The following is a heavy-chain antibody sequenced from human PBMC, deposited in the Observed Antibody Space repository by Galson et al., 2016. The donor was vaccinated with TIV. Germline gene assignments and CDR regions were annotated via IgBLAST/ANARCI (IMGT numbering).Heavy chain of an antibody. CDR1: GYIFINYY. Sequence: SVKVSCKASGYIFINYYIHWVRQAPGQGLEWLGWFNPDSGATQYAQKFQGRVTMTRDTSISTAYMELRRLISDDTAVYYCARVNWARAFDYWGRGTKVT. V-gene: IGHV1-2*02. J-gene: IGHJ4*02. D-gene: IGHD7-27*01. CDR3: ARVNWARAFDY. CDR2: FNPDSGAT.